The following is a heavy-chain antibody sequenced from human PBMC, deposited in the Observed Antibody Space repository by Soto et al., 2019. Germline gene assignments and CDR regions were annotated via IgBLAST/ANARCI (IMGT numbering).Heavy chain of an antibody. Sequence: GGSLRLSCAASGFTFSSYRMSWVRQAPGKGLEWVANIKQDGSEKYYVDSVKGRFTISRDNAKNSLYLQMNSLRAEDTAVYYCARSTEITIFGVVISPTDAFDIWGQGTMVTVSS. V-gene: IGHV3-7*01. D-gene: IGHD3-3*01. J-gene: IGHJ3*02. CDR1: GFTFSSYR. CDR2: IKQDGSEK. CDR3: ARSTEITIFGVVISPTDAFDI.